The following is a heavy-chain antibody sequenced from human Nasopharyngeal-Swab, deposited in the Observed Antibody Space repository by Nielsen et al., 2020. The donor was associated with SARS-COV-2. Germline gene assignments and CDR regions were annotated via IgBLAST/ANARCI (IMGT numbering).Heavy chain of an antibody. CDR3: ARDLGAVLRFLENYYGMDV. CDR2: ISYDGSNK. CDR1: GFTFSSYA. D-gene: IGHD3-3*01. Sequence: GGSLRLSCAASGFTFSSYAMHWVRQAPGKGLEWVAVISYDGSNKYYADSVKGRFTISRDNSQNTLYLQMNSLRAEDTAVYYCARDLGAVLRFLENYYGMDVWGQGTTVTVSS. J-gene: IGHJ6*02. V-gene: IGHV3-30-3*01.